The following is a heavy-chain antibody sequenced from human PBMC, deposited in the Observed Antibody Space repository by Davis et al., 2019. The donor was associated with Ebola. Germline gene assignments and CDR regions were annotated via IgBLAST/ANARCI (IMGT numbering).Heavy chain of an antibody. J-gene: IGHJ6*02. CDR2: TYYRSKWYN. CDR3: ARLPVMTTVTLDYYYGMDV. CDR1: GDSVSSNSAA. D-gene: IGHD4-11*01. Sequence: HSQTLSLTCAISGDSVSSNSAAWNWIRQSPSRGLEWLGRTYYRSKWYNDYAVSVKSRITINPDTSKNQFSLQLNSVTPEDTAVYYCARLPVMTTVTLDYYYGMDVWGQGTTVTVSS. V-gene: IGHV6-1*01.